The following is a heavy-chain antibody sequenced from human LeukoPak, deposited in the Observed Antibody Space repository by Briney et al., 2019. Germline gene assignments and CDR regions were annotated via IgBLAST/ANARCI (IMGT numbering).Heavy chain of an antibody. CDR3: TRAPSEIGGYYPEYFRH. V-gene: IGHV3-74*01. J-gene: IGHJ1*01. D-gene: IGHD3-3*01. Sequence: GGSLRLSCAASGFTFSTYWMHWVRQAPGKGLVWVSRIKSDGSTNYADSVKGRFTISRDNAKNTLSLQMNSLRPEDTGVYYCTRAPSEIGGYYPEYFRHWGQGTLVTVSS. CDR1: GFTFSTYW. CDR2: IKSDGST.